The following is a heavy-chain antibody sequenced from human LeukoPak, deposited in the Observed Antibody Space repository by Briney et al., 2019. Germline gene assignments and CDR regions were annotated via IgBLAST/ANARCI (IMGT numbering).Heavy chain of an antibody. D-gene: IGHD3-3*01. Sequence: KTSETLSLTCTVSGGSISSNNYFWGWIRQPPGKGLEWIGSIYDSGSTYYNPSLKSRVTISVDTSKNQFSLKLNSVTAADTAMYYCQSRFLEWLLDYWGQGTLVTVSP. V-gene: IGHV4-39*01. CDR3: QSRFLEWLLDY. J-gene: IGHJ4*02. CDR2: IYDSGST. CDR1: GGSISSNNYF.